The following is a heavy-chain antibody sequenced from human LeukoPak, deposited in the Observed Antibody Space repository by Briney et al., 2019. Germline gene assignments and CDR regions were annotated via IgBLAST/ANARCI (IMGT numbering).Heavy chain of an antibody. J-gene: IGHJ2*01. D-gene: IGHD4-23*01. V-gene: IGHV5-51*01. CDR2: IYPGDSDT. CDR1: GYSFTRNW. CDR3: ARRVVNNRNWYFDL. Sequence: GESLKISCKGSGYSFTRNWIGWVRQMPGKGLEWMAIIYPGDSDTRYSPSFQGQVTISADKSINTAYLQWSSLKASDTAMYYCARRVVNNRNWYFDLWGRGTLVTVSS.